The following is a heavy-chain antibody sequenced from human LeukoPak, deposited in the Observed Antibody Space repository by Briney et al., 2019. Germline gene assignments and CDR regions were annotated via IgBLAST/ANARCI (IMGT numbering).Heavy chain of an antibody. CDR1: GGSISSSY. Sequence: SETLSLTCTVSGGSISSSYWNWIRQPPGKGLEWIGNIFYSGSTNYNPSLKSRVTISADTSKNQVSLNLSSVTAADTAVYYCATNVDSAYYFDYWGQGTLVTVSS. CDR2: IFYSGST. J-gene: IGHJ4*02. CDR3: ATNVDSAYYFDY. D-gene: IGHD3-16*01. V-gene: IGHV4-59*08.